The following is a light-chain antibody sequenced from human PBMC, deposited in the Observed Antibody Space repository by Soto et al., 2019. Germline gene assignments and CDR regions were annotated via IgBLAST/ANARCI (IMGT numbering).Light chain of an antibody. J-gene: IGLJ7*01. Sequence: SYVLTQPPSLSVAPGQTARITCGGNNIRSKSVHWYQQKSGQAPVLVVYGDSDRPSGIPERFSGSNSGNTATLTISRVEAGDEADYYCQVWDSSSDDIVFGGGTQLTVL. CDR2: GDS. CDR3: QVWDSSSDDIV. CDR1: NIRSKS. V-gene: IGLV3-21*02.